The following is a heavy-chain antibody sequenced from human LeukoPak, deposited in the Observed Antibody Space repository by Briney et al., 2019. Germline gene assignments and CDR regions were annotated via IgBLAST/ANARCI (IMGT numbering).Heavy chain of an antibody. CDR2: ISSISSYI. D-gene: IGHD3-3*01. Sequence: GGSLRLSCAASGFTFKNYDMHWVRQAPGKGLEWVSSISSISSYIYYADSVKGRFTISRDNARNSLYLQMNSLRAEDTAVYYCARDVVITRLPVHWGQGTLVTVSS. V-gene: IGHV3-21*01. CDR1: GFTFKNYD. CDR3: ARDVVITRLPVH. J-gene: IGHJ4*02.